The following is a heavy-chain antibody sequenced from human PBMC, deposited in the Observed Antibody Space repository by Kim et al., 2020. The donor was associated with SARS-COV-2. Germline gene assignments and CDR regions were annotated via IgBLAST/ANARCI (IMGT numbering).Heavy chain of an antibody. CDR3: AKDQAEEADTFDP. CDR1: GFTFSSYG. Sequence: GGSLRLSCAASGFTFSSYGMHWVRQAPGKGLEWVAVISYDGSNKYYADSVKGRFTISRDNSKNTLYLQMNSLRAEDTAVYYCAKDQAEEADTFDPWGQGTLVTVSS. CDR2: ISYDGSNK. J-gene: IGHJ5*02. D-gene: IGHD5-18*01. V-gene: IGHV3-30*18.